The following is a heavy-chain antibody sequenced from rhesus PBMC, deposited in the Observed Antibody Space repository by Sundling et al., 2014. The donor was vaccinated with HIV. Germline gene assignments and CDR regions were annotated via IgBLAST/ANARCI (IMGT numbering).Heavy chain of an antibody. CDR2: ITYSGIT. D-gene: IGHD6-31*01. J-gene: IGHJ4*01. CDR3: ARDAGAAAGTGADY. V-gene: IGHV4-122*02. CDR1: GGSISGGSA. Sequence: QVQLQESGPGLLKPSETLSLTCAVSGGSISGGSAWSWIRQPPGKGLEWIGYITYSGITNFKPSLKSRVTISRDTSKKQFSLRLTSVTAADTAVYYCARDAGAAAGTGADYWGQGVLVTVSS.